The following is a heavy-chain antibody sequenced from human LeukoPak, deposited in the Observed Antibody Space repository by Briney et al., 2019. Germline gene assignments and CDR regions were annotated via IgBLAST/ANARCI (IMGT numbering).Heavy chain of an antibody. CDR3: ARYSGSYYLDY. J-gene: IGHJ4*02. Sequence: SQTPSLTCTVSGGSISSGDYYWSWIRQPPGKGLEWIGYMYYSGSTYYNPSLKSRVTISVDTSKNQFSLKLNSVTAADTAVYYCARYSGSYYLDYWGQGTLVTVSS. CDR2: MYYSGST. V-gene: IGHV4-30-4*01. CDR1: GGSISSGDYY. D-gene: IGHD1-26*01.